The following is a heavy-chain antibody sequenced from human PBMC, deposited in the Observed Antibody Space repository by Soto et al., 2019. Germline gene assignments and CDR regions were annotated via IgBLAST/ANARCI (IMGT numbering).Heavy chain of an antibody. V-gene: IGHV4-59*01. Sequence: VPPSETLSLTCTVSGGSISSYYWSWIRQPPGKGLEWIGYIYYSGSTNYNPSLKSRVTISEDTSKNQFSLKLSSVTAADTAVYYCARDRLFGGVIDRNSGFDYWGQGTLVTVSS. CDR2: IYYSGST. D-gene: IGHD3-16*02. J-gene: IGHJ4*02. CDR3: ARDRLFGGVIDRNSGFDY. CDR1: GGSISSYY.